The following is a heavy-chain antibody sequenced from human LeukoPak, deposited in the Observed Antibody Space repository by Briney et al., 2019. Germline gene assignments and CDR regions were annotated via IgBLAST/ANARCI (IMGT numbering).Heavy chain of an antibody. CDR2: ISAYNGNT. J-gene: IGHJ4*02. Sequence: GASVKVSCKASGYTFTSYGISWVRQAPGQGLEWMGWISAYNGNTNYAQNLQGRVTMTRDMSTSTVYMELSSLRSEDTAVYYCARSPGEVDSTQNRRGSLYDSSGYYPYWGQGTLVTVSS. V-gene: IGHV1-18*01. CDR3: ARSPGEVDSTQNRRGSLYDSSGYYPY. CDR1: GYTFTSYG. D-gene: IGHD3-22*01.